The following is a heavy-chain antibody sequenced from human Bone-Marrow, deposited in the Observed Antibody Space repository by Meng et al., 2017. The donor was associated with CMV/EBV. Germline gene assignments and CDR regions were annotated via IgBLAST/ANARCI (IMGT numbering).Heavy chain of an antibody. V-gene: IGHV3-30*04. J-gene: IGHJ5*02. D-gene: IGHD3-3*01. CDR3: ARVSIFGVVPNWFDP. CDR2: ISYDGSNK. CDR1: GFTFSSYA. Sequence: GESLKISCAASGFTFSSYAMHWVRQAPGKGLEWVAVISYDGSNKYYADSVKGRFTISRDNSKNTLYLQMNSLRAEDTAVYYCARVSIFGVVPNWFDPWGQGTLVTVSS.